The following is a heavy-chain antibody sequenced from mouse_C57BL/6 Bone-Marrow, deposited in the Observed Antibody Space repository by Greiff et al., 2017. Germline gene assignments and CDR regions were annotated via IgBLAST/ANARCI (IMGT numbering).Heavy chain of an antibody. CDR3: ARVLQGAMDY. CDR2: ISDGGSYT. J-gene: IGHJ4*01. CDR1: GFTFSSYA. V-gene: IGHV5-4*03. Sequence: EVMLVESGGGLVKPGGSLKLSCAASGFTFSSYAMSWVRQTPDKRLEWVATISDGGSYTYYPDNVKGRFTISRDNAKNNLYLQMSHLKSEDTAMYYCARVLQGAMDYWGQGTSVTVSS. D-gene: IGHD2-1*01.